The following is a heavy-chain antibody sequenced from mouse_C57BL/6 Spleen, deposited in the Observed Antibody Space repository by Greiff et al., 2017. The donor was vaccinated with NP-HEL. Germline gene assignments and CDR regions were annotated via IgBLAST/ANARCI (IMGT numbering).Heavy chain of an antibody. Sequence: VQLQQPGAELVKPGASVKLSCKASGYTFTSYWMHWVKQRPGQGLEWIGMIHPNSGSTNYNEKFKSKATLTVDKSSSTAYKQLNSLTSEDSAVYYCARSGGSSYFDDGGQGTTLTVSS. D-gene: IGHD1-1*01. CDR1: GYTFTSYW. J-gene: IGHJ2*01. CDR3: ARSGGSSYFDD. V-gene: IGHV1-64*01. CDR2: IHPNSGST.